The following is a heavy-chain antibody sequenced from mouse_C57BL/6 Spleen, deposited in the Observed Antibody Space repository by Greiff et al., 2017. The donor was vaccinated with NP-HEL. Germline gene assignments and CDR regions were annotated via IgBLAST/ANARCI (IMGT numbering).Heavy chain of an antibody. J-gene: IGHJ2*01. CDR2: TNPTNGRT. CDR3: ARIKKIVATYFDY. V-gene: IGHV1S81*02. D-gene: IGHD1-1*01. CDR1: GYTFTSYW. Sequence: VQLQQSGAELVKAGASVKMSCKASGYTFTSYWMHWVKQRLGQGLEWFAETNPTNGRTYYTEKFKSKATLTVDKSSSPAYMLLSGPTFEASAVYYCARIKKIVATYFDYWGQGTTLTVSS.